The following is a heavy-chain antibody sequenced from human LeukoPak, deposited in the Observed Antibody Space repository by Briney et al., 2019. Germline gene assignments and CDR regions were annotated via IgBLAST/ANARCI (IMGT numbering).Heavy chain of an antibody. CDR1: GFTFRNHA. CDR3: AREFAFGNILTTIKRGIDY. CDR2: VNASGDST. D-gene: IGHD5-24*01. V-gene: IGHV3-23*01. Sequence: GGSLRLSCVASGFTFRNHAMTWVRQTPEKGLDWVSTVNASGDSTYFADSVQGRFAISRDNSKSVLYLEMNSLRVEDTAVYCCAREFAFGNILTTIKRGIDYWGQGSLVIVYS. J-gene: IGHJ4*02.